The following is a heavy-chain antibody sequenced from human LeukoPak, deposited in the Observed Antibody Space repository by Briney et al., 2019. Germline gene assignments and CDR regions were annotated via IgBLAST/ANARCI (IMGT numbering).Heavy chain of an antibody. CDR1: GGTFSSYA. CDR2: IIPIFGTA. Sequence: SVSVSCTASGGTFSSYAISWVRQAPGQGLEWMGGIIPIFGTANYAQKFQGRVTITADKSTSTAYMELSSLRSEDTAVYYCARVVTGTTGYFDYWGQGTLVTVSS. CDR3: ARVVTGTTGYFDY. J-gene: IGHJ4*02. V-gene: IGHV1-69*06. D-gene: IGHD1-20*01.